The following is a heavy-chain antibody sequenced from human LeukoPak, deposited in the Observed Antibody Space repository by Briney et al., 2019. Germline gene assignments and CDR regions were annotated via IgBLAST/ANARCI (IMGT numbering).Heavy chain of an antibody. V-gene: IGHV1-2*02. CDR3: ATDNYGMLDY. CDR2: VDPRTGVT. J-gene: IGHJ4*02. Sequence: GASVKVSCGASGYTFTDYYIHWVRRAPGQGLEWMGWVDPRTGVTRCTQKFQGRVTMTRDTSISTVYLDLNGLTFDDTAVYYCATDNYGMLDYWGQGTLVTVSS. CDR1: GYTFTDYY. D-gene: IGHD3-9*01.